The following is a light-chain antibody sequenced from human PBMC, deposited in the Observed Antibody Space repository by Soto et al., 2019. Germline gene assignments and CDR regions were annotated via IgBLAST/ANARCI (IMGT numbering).Light chain of an antibody. CDR3: QQAYSTPWT. J-gene: IGKJ1*01. CDR2: AAS. V-gene: IGKV1-39*01. CDR1: QTISFY. Sequence: DIQMTQSPSSLSASVGDRVTITCRASQTISFYLNWYQQKPGKAPKLLIYAASNFQSGVPSRFSASGSGTEVTLTLNSLQPEDFATYYCQQAYSTPWTFGQGTKVEIK.